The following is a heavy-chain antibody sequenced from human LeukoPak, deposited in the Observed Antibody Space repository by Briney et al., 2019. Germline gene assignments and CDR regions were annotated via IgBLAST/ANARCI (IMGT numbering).Heavy chain of an antibody. J-gene: IGHJ4*02. Sequence: SETLSLTCTVSGGAINNYYWSWIGQPPGKGLEWIGYIDHRGNTNYNPSLKSRVTMSVDTSKNQFSLTHSTVPAADTAVYYCARHGSLDYWGQGTLVTVSS. V-gene: IGHV4-59*08. CDR3: ARHGSLDY. CDR2: IDHRGNT. D-gene: IGHD5-12*01. CDR1: GGAINNYY.